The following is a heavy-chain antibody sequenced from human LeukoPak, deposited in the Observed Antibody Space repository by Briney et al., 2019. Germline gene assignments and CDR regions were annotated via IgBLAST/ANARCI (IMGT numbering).Heavy chain of an antibody. CDR1: GGTFSSYA. CDR2: IIPIFGTA. V-gene: IGHV1-69*13. CDR3: ARDRGYDSSGYPGGY. D-gene: IGHD3-22*01. J-gene: IGHJ4*02. Sequence: GASVKVSCKASGGTFSSYAISWVRQAPGQGLEWMGGIIPIFGTANYAQKFQGRVTITADESTSTAYMELSSLRFEDTAVYYCARDRGYDSSGYPGGYWGQGTLVTVSS.